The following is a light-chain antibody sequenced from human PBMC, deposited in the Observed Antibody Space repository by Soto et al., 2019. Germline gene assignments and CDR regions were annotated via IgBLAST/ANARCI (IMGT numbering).Light chain of an antibody. CDR3: QPYGSSPRT. V-gene: IGKV3-20*01. J-gene: IGKJ2*01. CDR1: QSVSSSY. Sequence: ETVLTQSPGTLSLSPGERATLSCRASQSVSSSYLAWYQQKPGQAPRLLIYGASIRATGIPDRFSGSGSGTDFTLTISRLEPEDFAVYYCQPYGSSPRTFGQGTKLQIQ. CDR2: GAS.